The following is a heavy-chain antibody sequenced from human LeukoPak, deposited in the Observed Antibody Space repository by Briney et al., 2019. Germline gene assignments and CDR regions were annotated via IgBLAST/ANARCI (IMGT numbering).Heavy chain of an antibody. D-gene: IGHD3-10*01. CDR1: GYTFTTYW. Sequence: KHGESLKISCQGSGYTFTTYWIGWVRQMPGKGLECMGIIYPGDSDTRYSPSFQGQVTISADKSINTAYLQWSSLKASDTAMYYCASLMYYYGSGSPFDYWGQGTLVTVSS. V-gene: IGHV5-51*01. CDR3: ASLMYYYGSGSPFDY. J-gene: IGHJ4*02. CDR2: IYPGDSDT.